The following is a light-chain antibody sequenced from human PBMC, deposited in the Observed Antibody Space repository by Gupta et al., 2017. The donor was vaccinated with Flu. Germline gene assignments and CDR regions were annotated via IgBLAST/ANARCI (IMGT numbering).Light chain of an antibody. CDR1: KSATLS. J-gene: IGLJ3*02. CDR2: DVS. Sequence: YVLTQPPSVSVTPGGTATIICGGSKSATLSVHWYQQKPGQAPVFVVFDVSDRPSGIPDRFSGSKSGNTATLTIARLEAGDEADYYWNSWASDSAHWVFGGGTKLTVL. V-gene: IGLV3-21*02. CDR3: NSWASDSAHWV.